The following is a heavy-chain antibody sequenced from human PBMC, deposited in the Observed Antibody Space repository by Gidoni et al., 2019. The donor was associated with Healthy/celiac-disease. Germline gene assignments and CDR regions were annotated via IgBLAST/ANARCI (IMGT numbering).Heavy chain of an antibody. Sequence: EVQLVESGGGLVQPGGSLRLSCAASGFPFSSYDMHWVRQATGKGLEWVSAIGTAGDTYYPGSVKGRFTISRENAKNSLYLQMNSLRAGDTAVYYCARGARIAVAGGLNYFDYWGQGTLVTVSS. J-gene: IGHJ4*02. CDR1: GFPFSSYD. CDR3: ARGARIAVAGGLNYFDY. D-gene: IGHD6-19*01. CDR2: IGTAGDT. V-gene: IGHV3-13*01.